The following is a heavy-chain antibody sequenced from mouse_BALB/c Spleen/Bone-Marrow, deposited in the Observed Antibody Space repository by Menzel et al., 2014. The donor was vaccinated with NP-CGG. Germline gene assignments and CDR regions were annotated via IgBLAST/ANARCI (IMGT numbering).Heavy chain of an antibody. D-gene: IGHD1-1*01. J-gene: IGHJ2*01. V-gene: IGHV1-9*01. CDR2: ILPGSGST. Sequence: QVQLKESGAELMKPGASVKISYKATGYTFSSYWIEWVKQRPGHGLEWIGEILPGSGSTNYNEKFKGKATFTADTSSNTAYMQLSSLTSEDSAVYYCAREDYYGSSYGDYWGQGTTLTVS. CDR3: AREDYYGSSYGDY. CDR1: GYTFSSYW.